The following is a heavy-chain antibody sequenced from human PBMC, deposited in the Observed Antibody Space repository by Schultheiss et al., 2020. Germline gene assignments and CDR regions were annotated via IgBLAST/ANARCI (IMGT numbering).Heavy chain of an antibody. J-gene: IGHJ4*02. D-gene: IGHD3-22*01. CDR3: ARAPRPYYYDSSGYLDY. Sequence: GGSLRLSCAASGFTFSDYYMSWIRQAPGKGLEWVSYISSSGSTIYYADSVKGRFTISRDNAKNSLYLQMNSLRAEDTAVYYCARAPRPYYYDSSGYLDYWGQGTLVNGYS. CDR2: ISSSGSTI. CDR1: GFTFSDYY. V-gene: IGHV3-11*01.